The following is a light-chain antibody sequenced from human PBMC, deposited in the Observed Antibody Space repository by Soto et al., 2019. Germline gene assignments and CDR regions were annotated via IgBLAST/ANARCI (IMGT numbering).Light chain of an antibody. J-gene: IGKJ1*01. V-gene: IGKV1-5*03. CDR3: LQYSSHSWT. Sequence: IQMAPSPSTLFASVGDRVPITFRASQSISSWLAWYQQKPGKAPKLLIYKASSLESGVSSRFSGSGSGTEFTLTISRLQPDDVATYYCLQYSSHSWTFGQGTTVDIK. CDR1: QSISSW. CDR2: KAS.